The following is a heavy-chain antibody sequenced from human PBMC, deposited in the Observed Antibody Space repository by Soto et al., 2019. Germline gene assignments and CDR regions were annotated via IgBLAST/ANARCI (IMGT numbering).Heavy chain of an antibody. V-gene: IGHV3-23*01. J-gene: IGHJ4*02. CDR2: ISGSGGST. CDR1: GFTFSSYA. CDR3: AKTWQQLVLLALND. D-gene: IGHD6-13*01. Sequence: PGGSLRLSCAASGFTFSSYAMSWVRQAPGKGLEWVSAISGSGGSTYYADSVKGRFTISRDNSKNTLYLQMNSLRAEDTAVYYCAKTWQQLVLLALNDRGQGSLVTVSS.